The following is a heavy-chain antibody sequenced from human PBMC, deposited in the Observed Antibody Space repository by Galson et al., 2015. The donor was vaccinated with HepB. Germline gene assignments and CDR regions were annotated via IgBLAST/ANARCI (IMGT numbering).Heavy chain of an antibody. J-gene: IGHJ5*02. Sequence: SVKVSCKASGGTFSSYAISWVRQAPGQGLEWMGGIIPIFGTANYAQKFQGRVTITADESTSTAYMELSSLRSEDTAVYYCARAPEYYYGSGSYYTKGWFDPWGQGTLVTVSS. CDR3: ARAPEYYYGSGSYYTKGWFDP. D-gene: IGHD3-10*01. CDR1: GGTFSSYA. V-gene: IGHV1-69*13. CDR2: IIPIFGTA.